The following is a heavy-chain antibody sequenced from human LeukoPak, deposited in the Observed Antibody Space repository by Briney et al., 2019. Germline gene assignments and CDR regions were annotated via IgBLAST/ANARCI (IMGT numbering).Heavy chain of an antibody. CDR2: INWNGGST. CDR1: GFTFDDYG. J-gene: IGHJ5*02. V-gene: IGHV3-20*04. Sequence: RPEGSLRLSCAASGFTFDDYGMSWVRQAPGKGLEWVSGINWNGGSTGYADSVKGRFTISRDNAKNSLYLQVNSLRAEDTAVYYCAREGLGTTFSAWFDPWGQGTLVIVSS. CDR3: AREGLGTTFSAWFDP. D-gene: IGHD1-7*01.